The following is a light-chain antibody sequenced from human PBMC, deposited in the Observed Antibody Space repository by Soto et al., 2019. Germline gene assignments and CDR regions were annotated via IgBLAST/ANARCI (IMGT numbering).Light chain of an antibody. J-gene: IGKJ4*01. CDR1: QSVSSY. V-gene: IGKV3-11*01. Sequence: EIVVTQSPATVSLSPGERATLSCRASQSVSSYLAWYQQKPGQAPRLLIYDASNRATGIPARFSGSGSGTDFTLTISSLEPEDFAVYYCQQRSNWLTFGGGTKVDIK. CDR3: QQRSNWLT. CDR2: DAS.